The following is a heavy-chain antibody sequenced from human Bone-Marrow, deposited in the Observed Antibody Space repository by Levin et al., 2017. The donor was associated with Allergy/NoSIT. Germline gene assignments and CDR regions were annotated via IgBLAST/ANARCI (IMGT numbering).Heavy chain of an antibody. V-gene: IGHV3-53*01. CDR2: VLSGGGT. D-gene: IGHD2-15*01. CDR1: GFTVKTNY. J-gene: IGHJ4*02. CDR3: ATQGGYCSGDNCFSADY. Sequence: PGGSLRLSCAVSGFTVKTNYMSWVRQAPGKGLEWVSVVLSGGGTYYAGSVKGRFTISRDISTNTLYLHMNHVRADDTAVYYCATQGGYCSGDNCFSADYWGQGTLVTVAS.